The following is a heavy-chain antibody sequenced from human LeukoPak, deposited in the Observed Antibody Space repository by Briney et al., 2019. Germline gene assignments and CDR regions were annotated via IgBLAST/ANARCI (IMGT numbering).Heavy chain of an antibody. D-gene: IGHD2-2*01. J-gene: IGHJ6*02. Sequence: GGSLRLSCAASGFTFSTYAMHWVRQAPGKGLEWVAVISYDGSNKYYADSVKGRLTISRDNSKNTLYLQMNSLRAEDTAVYYCARDEGYCSRTSCYGASKGMDVRGQGTAVIVSS. CDR1: GFTFSTYA. V-gene: IGHV3-30*04. CDR3: ARDEGYCSRTSCYGASKGMDV. CDR2: ISYDGSNK.